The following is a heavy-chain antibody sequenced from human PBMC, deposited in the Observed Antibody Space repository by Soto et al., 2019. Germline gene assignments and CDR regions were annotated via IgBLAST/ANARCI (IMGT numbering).Heavy chain of an antibody. CDR2: IFHDGNT. Sequence: SETLSLTCAVSGASIGSGGWWSWVRQPPGKGLEWIAEIFHDGNTNYSPSLKSRVAISVDKSQNQFSLNVYSVTAADTAVYYCARHEGWTGPDQWGQGTLVTVSS. D-gene: IGHD2-8*02. V-gene: IGHV4-4*02. CDR1: GASIGSGGW. J-gene: IGHJ5*02. CDR3: ARHEGWTGPDQ.